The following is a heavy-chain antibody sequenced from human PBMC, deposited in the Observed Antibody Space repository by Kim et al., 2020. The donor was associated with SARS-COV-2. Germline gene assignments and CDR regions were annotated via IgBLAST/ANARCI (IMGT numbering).Heavy chain of an antibody. CDR1: GGSIKSEDDF. CDR2: VSSSGTT. V-gene: IGHV4-39*02. Sequence: SETLSLTCSVSGGSIKSEDDFWAWIRQTPGKRLEWMGSVSSSGTTYYNPSLKNRVSISADPSRNHFSLQLTSVNETDTAVYYCARKSAYKFYSDAYFD. CDR3: ARKSAYKFYSDAYFD. D-gene: IGHD3-16*01. J-gene: IGHJ2*01.